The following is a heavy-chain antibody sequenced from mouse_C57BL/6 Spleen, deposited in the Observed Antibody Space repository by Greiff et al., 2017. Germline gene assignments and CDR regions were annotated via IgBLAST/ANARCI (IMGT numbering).Heavy chain of an antibody. V-gene: IGHV1-62-2*01. CDR1: GYTFTEYT. Sequence: VHVQQSGAELVKPAASVTLSCTASGYTFTEYTIHWVKQRSGQGLEWIGWFYPGSGSIYYTEIFNDKATLTADKSSSTVDKELSRMTTEDAADYFCESHEVRPPTWDWLAYWGQGTLVTVSA. CDR3: ESHEVRPPTWDWLAY. D-gene: IGHD4-1*01. J-gene: IGHJ3*01. CDR2: FYPGSGSI.